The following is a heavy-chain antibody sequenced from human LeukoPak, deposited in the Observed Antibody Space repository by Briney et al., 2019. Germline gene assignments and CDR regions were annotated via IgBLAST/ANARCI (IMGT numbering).Heavy chain of an antibody. CDR2: IYWDDDK. V-gene: IGHV2-5*02. Sequence: GSGPTLVNPTQTLTLTCTFSGFSLTTSRVGVGWIRQSPGKALEWLALIYWDDDKRYSPSLKTRLTITKDTSKNQVVLTISNMDPVDTATYYCAHGSGAFDIWGQGTMVTVSS. D-gene: IGHD1-26*01. CDR3: AHGSGAFDI. J-gene: IGHJ3*02. CDR1: GFSLTTSRVG.